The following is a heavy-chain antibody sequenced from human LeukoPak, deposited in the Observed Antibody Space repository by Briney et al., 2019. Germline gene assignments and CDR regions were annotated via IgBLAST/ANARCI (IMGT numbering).Heavy chain of an antibody. V-gene: IGHV3-7*04. J-gene: IGHJ4*02. CDR3: ARAGTAGSSDF. D-gene: IGHD1-26*01. CDR1: GFTFSSYW. CDR2: INQGGSEK. Sequence: GALRLSCAASGFTFSSYWMSWVRQAPGKGLEWVANINQGGSEKYYVDSVKGRFTISRDNAKNSLYLQMNSLRAEDTAVYYCARAGTAGSSDFWGQGTLVTVSS.